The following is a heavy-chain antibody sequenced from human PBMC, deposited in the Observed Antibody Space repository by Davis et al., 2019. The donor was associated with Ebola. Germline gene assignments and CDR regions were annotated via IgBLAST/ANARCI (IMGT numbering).Heavy chain of an antibody. J-gene: IGHJ6*04. V-gene: IGHV4-34*01. CDR2: INHSGST. CDR3: ARGAVLRFLEWLSPEREHGMDV. D-gene: IGHD3-3*01. Sequence: MPSETLSLTCAVYGGSFSGYYWSWIRQPPGKGLEWIGDINHSGSTNYNPSLKSRVTISVDTSKNQFSLKLSSVTAADTAVYYCARGAVLRFLEWLSPEREHGMDVWGKGTTVTVSS. CDR1: GGSFSGYY.